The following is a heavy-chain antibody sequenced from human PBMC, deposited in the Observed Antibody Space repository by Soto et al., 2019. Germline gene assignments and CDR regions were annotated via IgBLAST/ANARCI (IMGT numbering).Heavy chain of an antibody. V-gene: IGHV1-18*01. CDR2: ISAYNGNT. CDR1: GYTFTSYG. CDR3: ARGASYDSSGYYFDY. Sequence: ASVKVSCKASGYTFTSYGISWVRQAPGQGLEWMGWISAYNGNTNYAQKLQGRVTMTTDTSTSTAYMELRSLRSDDTAVYYCARGASYDSSGYYFDYWGQGTLVTGSS. J-gene: IGHJ4*02. D-gene: IGHD3-22*01.